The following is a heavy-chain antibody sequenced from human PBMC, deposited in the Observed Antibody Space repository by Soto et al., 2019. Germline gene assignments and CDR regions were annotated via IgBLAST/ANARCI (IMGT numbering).Heavy chain of an antibody. CDR1: GYTFTGYY. D-gene: IGHD5-18*01. J-gene: IGHJ6*02. CDR2: INPNSGGT. CDR3: ARDIEYSYGSSRSYYYGMDV. Sequence: GASVKVSCKASGYTFTGYYMHWVRQAPGQGLEWMGWINPNSGGTNYAQKFQGWVTMTRDTSISTAYMELSRLRSDDTAVYYCARDIEYSYGSSRSYYYGMDVWGQGTTVTVSS. V-gene: IGHV1-2*04.